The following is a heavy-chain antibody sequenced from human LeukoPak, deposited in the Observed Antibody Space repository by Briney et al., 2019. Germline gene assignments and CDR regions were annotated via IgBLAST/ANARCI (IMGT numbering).Heavy chain of an antibody. CDR2: IIPTFGTA. Sequence: SVKVSCKASGGTFSSYAISWVRQAPGQGLEWMGGIIPTFGTANYAQKFQGRVTITADESTSTAYMELSSLRSEDTAVYYCARLSQSGYSSGRQDYWGQGTLVTVSS. CDR3: ARLSQSGYSSGRQDY. CDR1: GGTFSSYA. J-gene: IGHJ4*02. D-gene: IGHD6-19*01. V-gene: IGHV1-69*13.